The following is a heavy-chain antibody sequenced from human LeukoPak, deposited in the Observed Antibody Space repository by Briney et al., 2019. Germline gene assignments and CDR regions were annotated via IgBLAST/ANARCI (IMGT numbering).Heavy chain of an antibody. D-gene: IGHD6-19*01. CDR3: ARQGRAEADHNWFDP. Sequence: TETLSLTCTVSGGSIRSSSYYGGWLRQPPGRGLEWIRSIYCSGSTYYNTSLKSRVTICVDTSKNQFSLKLSSVTAADTAVYYCARQGRAEADHNWFDPWGQGTLVTVSS. J-gene: IGHJ5*02. V-gene: IGHV4-39*01. CDR2: IYCSGST. CDR1: GGSIRSSSYY.